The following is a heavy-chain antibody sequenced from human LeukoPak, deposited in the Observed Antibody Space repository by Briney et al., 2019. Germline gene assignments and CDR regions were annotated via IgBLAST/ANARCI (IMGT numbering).Heavy chain of an antibody. CDR1: GGSISSGGYY. V-gene: IGHV4-61*08. D-gene: IGHD5-18*01. CDR3: ARDLSLGGYSYGVLDY. J-gene: IGHJ4*02. Sequence: SETLSLTCTVSGGSISSGGYYWSWIRQPPGKGLEWIGYIYYSGSTNYNPSLKSRVTISVDTSKNQFSLKLSSVTAADTAVYYCARDLSLGGYSYGVLDYWGQGTLVTVSS. CDR2: IYYSGST.